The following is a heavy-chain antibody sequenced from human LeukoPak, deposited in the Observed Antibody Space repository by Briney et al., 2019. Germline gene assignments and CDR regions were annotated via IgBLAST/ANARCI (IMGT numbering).Heavy chain of an antibody. J-gene: IGHJ3*01. Sequence: SETLSLTCTVSGGSISSGVSYWSWIRQHPGKGLEWIAYIFYSGSSSYNPSLKSRVTISVDTSKNQFSLKLSSVTAADTAVYYCARDYRFDSGYDLLDAFDVWGQGTMVTVSS. CDR3: ARDYRFDSGYDLLDAFDV. V-gene: IGHV4-31*03. CDR2: IFYSGSS. D-gene: IGHD5-12*01. CDR1: GGSISSGVSY.